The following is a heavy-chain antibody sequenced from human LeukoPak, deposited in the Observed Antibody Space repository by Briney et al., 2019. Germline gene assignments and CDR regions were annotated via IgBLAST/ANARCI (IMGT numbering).Heavy chain of an antibody. Sequence: PGGSLRLSCAASGFTFSSYWMSWVRQAPGKGLEWVSNIKQDGSEKYYVDSVKGRFTISRDNAKNSLYLQMNSLRAEDTAVYYCASREWEGFGDAMDYYYMDVWGKGTTVTVS. V-gene: IGHV3-7*03. D-gene: IGHD3-10*01. CDR1: GFTFSSYW. CDR3: ASREWEGFGDAMDYYYMDV. CDR2: IKQDGSEK. J-gene: IGHJ6*03.